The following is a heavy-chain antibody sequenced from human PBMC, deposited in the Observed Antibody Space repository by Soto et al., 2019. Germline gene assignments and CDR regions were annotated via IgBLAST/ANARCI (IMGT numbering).Heavy chain of an antibody. Sequence: GGSLRLSCAASGFTFSSYWMSWVRQAPGKGREWVANIKQDGSEKYYVDSVKGRFTISRDNAKNSLYLQMNSLRAEDTAVYYCARGPPTLLWFGELLGGGGAFDIWGQGTMVTVSS. CDR3: ARGPPTLLWFGELLGGGGAFDI. CDR2: IKQDGSEK. V-gene: IGHV3-7*03. D-gene: IGHD3-10*01. CDR1: GFTFSSYW. J-gene: IGHJ3*02.